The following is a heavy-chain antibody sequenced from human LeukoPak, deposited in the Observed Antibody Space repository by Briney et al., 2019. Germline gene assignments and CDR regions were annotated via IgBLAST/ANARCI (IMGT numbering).Heavy chain of an antibody. V-gene: IGHV4-59*01. J-gene: IGHJ4*02. CDR3: ASSSGGSYGGAFDY. D-gene: IGHD1-26*01. CDR1: GGSISSYY. CDR2: IYYSGST. Sequence: SETLSLTCTVSGGSISSYYWSWLRQPPGKGLEWIGYIYYSGSTNYNPSLKSRVTISVDTSKNQFSLKLSSVTAADTAVYYCASSSGGSYGGAFDYWGQGTLVTVSS.